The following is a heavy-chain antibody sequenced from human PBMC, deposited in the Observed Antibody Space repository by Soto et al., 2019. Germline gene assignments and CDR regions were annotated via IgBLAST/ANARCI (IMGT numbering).Heavy chain of an antibody. CDR1: GGSFTDYY. V-gene: IGHV4-34*01. CDR3: ARGRGGRWTGPVGRYHYYGMYG. J-gene: IGHJ6*02. D-gene: IGHD3-9*01. CDR2: INHSGST. Sequence: SEPLSLTCAVYGGSFTDYYWSWIRQAPGKGLEWIGEINHSGSTNYNPSLKSRVTISVDTSKKQFSLKLNSVTAADTAVFYCARGRGGRWTGPVGRYHYYGMYGWGQGPTVTVAS.